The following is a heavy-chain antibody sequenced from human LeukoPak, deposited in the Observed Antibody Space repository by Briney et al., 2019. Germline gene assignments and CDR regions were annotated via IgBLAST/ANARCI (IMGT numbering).Heavy chain of an antibody. D-gene: IGHD3-10*01. CDR2: VSYSGGT. CDR1: GDTLNYYY. J-gene: IGHJ4*02. Sequence: SETLSLTCSVSGDTLNYYYWTWIRQPPGKGLEWIGHVSYSGGTNYNASLKSRVTILVDTSKNQFSLMVRSVTAADTAIYYCARCYGSGSHYYFDYWGQGALVTVSS. V-gene: IGHV4-59*01. CDR3: ARCYGSGSHYYFDY.